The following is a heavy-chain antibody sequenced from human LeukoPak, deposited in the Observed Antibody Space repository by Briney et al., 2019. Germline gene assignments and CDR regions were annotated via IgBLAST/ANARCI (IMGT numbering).Heavy chain of an antibody. CDR3: ARDPVTMVRGVIIKPTTHGTNWFDP. V-gene: IGHV3-33*08. D-gene: IGHD3-10*01. CDR2: IWYDGSNK. J-gene: IGHJ5*02. CDR1: GFTFSSYW. Sequence: PGGSLRLSCAASGFTFSSYWMSWVRQAPGKGLEWVAVIWYDGSNKYYADSVKGRFTISRDNSKNTLYLQMNSLRAEDTAVYYCARDPVTMVRGVIIKPTTHGTNWFDPWGQGTLVTVSS.